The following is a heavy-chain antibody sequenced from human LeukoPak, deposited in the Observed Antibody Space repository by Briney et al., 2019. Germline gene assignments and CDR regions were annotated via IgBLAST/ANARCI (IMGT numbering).Heavy chain of an antibody. CDR3: AREAAVAGIYFDS. J-gene: IGHJ4*02. Sequence: GGSLRLSCVASGFTFSTYWMHWVRQAPGKGLVWVSRISYDGSSTNYADSVKGRLYISRDNAKNTVYLQMNSLRAEDTAVYYCAREAAVAGIYFDSWGQGTLVTVSS. D-gene: IGHD6-19*01. CDR1: GFTFSTYW. CDR2: ISYDGSST. V-gene: IGHV3-74*01.